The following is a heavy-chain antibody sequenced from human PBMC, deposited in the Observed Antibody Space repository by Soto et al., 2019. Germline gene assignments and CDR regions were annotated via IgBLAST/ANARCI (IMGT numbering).Heavy chain of an antibody. CDR3: ARQVVGYYCDSQGAFDI. CDR2: IYYSGST. V-gene: IGHV4-30-4*01. J-gene: IGHJ3*02. D-gene: IGHD3-22*01. Sequence: SETLSLTCTVSGGSISSGDYYWSWIRQPPGKGLEWIGYIYYSGSTYYNPSLKSRVTISVDTSKNQFSLKLSSVTAADTAVYYCARQVVGYYCDSQGAFDIWGQGTMVTVSS. CDR1: GGSISSGDYY.